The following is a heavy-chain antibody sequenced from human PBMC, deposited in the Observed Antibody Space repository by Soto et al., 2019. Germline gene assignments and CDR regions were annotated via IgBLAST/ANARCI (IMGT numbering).Heavy chain of an antibody. CDR1: GFTFSSFG. V-gene: IGHV3-23*01. J-gene: IGHJ4*02. Sequence: PGGSLRLSCAASGFTFSSFGMHWVRQAPGKGLEWVSAISSSGGGTYYADSVKGRFTISRDNSKNTLYLQMNSLRAEDTAVYYCAKDSGGSGWYGYWGQGTLVTSPQ. CDR2: ISSSGGGT. CDR3: AKDSGGSGWYGY. D-gene: IGHD6-19*01.